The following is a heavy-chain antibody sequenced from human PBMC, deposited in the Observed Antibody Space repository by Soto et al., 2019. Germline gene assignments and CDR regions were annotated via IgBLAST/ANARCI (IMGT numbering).Heavy chain of an antibody. Sequence: SLRLSCPTSGFTFSTYAMTWVRQAPGKGLESVSAIRGSGDGTATTYADSVTGRFTISRDNSKNTLYLQMNSLGAEDTAVYYCATVGTGSYNWFDPWGQGTMVTVSS. D-gene: IGHD1-26*01. J-gene: IGHJ5*02. V-gene: IGHV3-23*01. CDR1: GFTFSTYA. CDR2: IRGSGDGTAT. CDR3: ATVGTGSYNWFDP.